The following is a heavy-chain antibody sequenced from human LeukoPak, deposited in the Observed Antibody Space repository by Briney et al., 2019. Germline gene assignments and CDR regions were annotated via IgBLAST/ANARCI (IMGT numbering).Heavy chain of an antibody. Sequence: ASVKVSCKASGYTFTSYGISWVRQAPGQGLEWMGWISAYNGNTNYAQKLQGRVTMTTDTSTSTAYMELRSLRSDDTAVYYCVRDRYCDSSGYSGYWGQGTLVTVSS. CDR2: ISAYNGNT. J-gene: IGHJ4*02. D-gene: IGHD3-22*01. V-gene: IGHV1-18*01. CDR1: GYTFTSYG. CDR3: VRDRYCDSSGYSGY.